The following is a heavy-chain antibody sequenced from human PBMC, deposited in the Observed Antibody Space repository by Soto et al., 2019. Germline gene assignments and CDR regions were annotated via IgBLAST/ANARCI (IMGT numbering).Heavy chain of an antibody. CDR3: ATSNWFDP. Sequence: QLQLQESGPGLVKPSETLSLTCTVSGGSISSSSYYWGWIRQPPGKGLEWIGYIYYSGSTYYNPSLKSRVPISVDTSKTQCPLKLTPGTAADTAVYYCATSNWFDPWGQGTLVTVSS. CDR2: IYYSGST. V-gene: IGHV4-39*01. CDR1: GGSISSSSYY. J-gene: IGHJ5*02.